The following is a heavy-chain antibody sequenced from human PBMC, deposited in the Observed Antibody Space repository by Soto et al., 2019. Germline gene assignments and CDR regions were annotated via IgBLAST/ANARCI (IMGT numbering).Heavy chain of an antibody. J-gene: IGHJ6*02. CDR2: IYYSGST. V-gene: IGHV4-59*01. Sequence: SETLSLTCTVSGGSISSYYWSWIRQPPGKGLEWIGYIYYSGSTNSNPSLKSRVTISVDTSKNQFSLKLSSVTAADTAVYYCARAYYSSGWYRYYYYGMDVWGQGTTVTVSS. D-gene: IGHD6-19*01. CDR3: ARAYYSSGWYRYYYYGMDV. CDR1: GGSISSYY.